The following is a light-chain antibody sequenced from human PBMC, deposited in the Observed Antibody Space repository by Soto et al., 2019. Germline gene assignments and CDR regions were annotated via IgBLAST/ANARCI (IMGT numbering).Light chain of an antibody. V-gene: IGLV2-8*01. Sequence: QSALTQPPSASGSPGQSVTISCTGASSDVGGYNFVSWYQHHPGKAPRLMIYDVTQRPSGVPDRFSGSKSCNTASLTVSGLQVDDEAYYYCSSYAGSSIPVAFGGGTKVTVL. CDR3: SSYAGSSIPVA. J-gene: IGLJ2*01. CDR1: SSDVGGYNF. CDR2: DVT.